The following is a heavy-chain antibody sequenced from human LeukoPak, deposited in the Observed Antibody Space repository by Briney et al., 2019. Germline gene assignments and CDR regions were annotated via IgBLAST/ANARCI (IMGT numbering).Heavy chain of an antibody. V-gene: IGHV3-23*01. CDR3: AKTNGYFDY. Sequence: GGSLRLSCAASGFTFSNYAMTWVRQAPGKGLECVSGINANGGTSYYADSVRGRFTVSRDNSKNTLSLQMNSLRAEDSAIYYWAKTNGYFDYWGQGTLVTVSS. CDR2: INANGGTS. CDR1: GFTFSNYA. J-gene: IGHJ4*02.